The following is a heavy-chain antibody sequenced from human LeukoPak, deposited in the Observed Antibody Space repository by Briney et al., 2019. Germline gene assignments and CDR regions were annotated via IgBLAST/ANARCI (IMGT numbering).Heavy chain of an antibody. Sequence: SETLSLTCAVSGGSISSSNWWSWVRQPPGKGLEWIGEIYHSGSTNYNPSLKSRVTISVDTSKNQFSLKLSSVTAADTAVYYCAREGDGDYEIDYWGQGTLVTVSS. CDR2: IYHSGST. CDR3: AREGDGDYEIDY. V-gene: IGHV4-4*02. D-gene: IGHD4-17*01. CDR1: GGSISSSNW. J-gene: IGHJ4*02.